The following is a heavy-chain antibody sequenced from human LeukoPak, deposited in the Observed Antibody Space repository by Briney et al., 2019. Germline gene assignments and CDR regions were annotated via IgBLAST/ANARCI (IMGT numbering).Heavy chain of an antibody. CDR1: GFTFSSYE. CDR2: ISSSGSPI. Sequence: PGGSLRLSCAASGFTFSSYEMNWVRQAPGKGLEWVSYISSSGSPIYNADSVKGRFTISRDNAKNSLYLQMNSLRAEDTAVYYCARAFASSWFRPLDPWGQGTLVTVSS. CDR3: ARAFASSWFRPLDP. D-gene: IGHD3-10*01. J-gene: IGHJ5*02. V-gene: IGHV3-48*03.